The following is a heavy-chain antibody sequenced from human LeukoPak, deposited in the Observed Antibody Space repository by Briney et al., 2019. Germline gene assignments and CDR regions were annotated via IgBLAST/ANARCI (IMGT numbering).Heavy chain of an antibody. V-gene: IGHV4-34*01. D-gene: IGHD6-13*01. CDR1: GWSFSGYY. J-gene: IGHJ5*02. Sequence: SETLSFTCAVYGWSFSGYYWSWIRQPPGNGLKWIVEINHSGSTNYNPSLNSRVTISVDTPKNQFSLKLSSVTAADTAVYYCARGYSSSWYFNWFDPWGQGTLVTVSS. CDR2: INHSGST. CDR3: ARGYSSSWYFNWFDP.